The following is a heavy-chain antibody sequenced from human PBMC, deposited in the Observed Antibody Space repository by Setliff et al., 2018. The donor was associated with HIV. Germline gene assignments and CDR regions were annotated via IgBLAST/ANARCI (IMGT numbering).Heavy chain of an antibody. CDR3: ARGSKAAAGPPDF. J-gene: IGHJ4*02. D-gene: IGHD6-13*01. CDR1: GFTFDDYG. Sequence: PGGSLRLSCAASGFTFDDYGMGWVRQTPRKGLEWVSGINWNGGSTGYADSVKGRFTISRDNGYSSLYLQMNGLRAEDTALYYCARGSKAAAGPPDFWGQGTLVTVSS. V-gene: IGHV3-20*04. CDR2: INWNGGST.